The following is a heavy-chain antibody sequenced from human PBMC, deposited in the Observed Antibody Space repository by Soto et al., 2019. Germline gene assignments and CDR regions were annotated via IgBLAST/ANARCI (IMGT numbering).Heavy chain of an antibody. J-gene: IGHJ5*02. CDR1: GFTFSSYG. Sequence: GGSLRLSCAASGFTFSSYGMHWVRQAPGKGLEWVAVISYDGSNKYYADSVKGRFTISRDNSKNTLYLQMNSLRAEDTAVYYCAKGIVTGTTNWFDPWGQGTLVTVSS. CDR3: AKGIVTGTTNWFDP. CDR2: ISYDGSNK. D-gene: IGHD1-7*01. V-gene: IGHV3-30*18.